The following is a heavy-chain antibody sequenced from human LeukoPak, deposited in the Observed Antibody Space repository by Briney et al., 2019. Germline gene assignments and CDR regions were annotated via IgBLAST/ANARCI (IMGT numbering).Heavy chain of an antibody. Sequence: GGSLRLSCAASGFTFSIYSMNWVRQAPGKGLEWVSSISSSRSYIYYADSVKGRFTISRDNAKNSLYLQMNSLRAEDTAAYYCARDERSTIFGVVFYYMDVWGKGTTVTVSS. CDR3: ARDERSTIFGVVFYYMDV. D-gene: IGHD3-3*01. CDR2: ISSSRSYI. J-gene: IGHJ6*03. CDR1: GFTFSIYS. V-gene: IGHV3-21*01.